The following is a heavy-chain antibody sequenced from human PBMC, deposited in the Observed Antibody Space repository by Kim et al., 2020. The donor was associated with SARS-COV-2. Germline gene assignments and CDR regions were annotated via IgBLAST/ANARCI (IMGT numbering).Heavy chain of an antibody. J-gene: IGHJ6*02. D-gene: IGHD3-10*01. CDR2: IYTSGST. V-gene: IGHV4-61*02. CDR3: ASTGLTMVRGATYYYYGMDV. CDR1: GGSISSGSYY. Sequence: SETMSLTCTVSGGSISSGSYYWSWIRQPAGKGLEWIGRIYTSGSTNYNPSLKSRVTISVDTSKNQFSLKLSSVTAADTAVYYCASTGLTMVRGATYYYYGMDVWGQGTTVTVSS.